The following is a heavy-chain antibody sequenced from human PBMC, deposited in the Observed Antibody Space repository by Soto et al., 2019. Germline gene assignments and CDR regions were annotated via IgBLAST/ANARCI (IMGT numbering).Heavy chain of an antibody. V-gene: IGHV4-59*01. D-gene: IGHD6-13*01. J-gene: IGHJ4*02. CDR3: ARGGSSWYWPYFEY. Sequence: SETLSLPCTVSGGSLSSYYWSWIRQPPGKGLEWIGYIYYSGSTNYNPSLKSRVTISLDTSKNQFSLKLSSVTAADTAVYYCARGGSSWYWPYFEYWGQGTLVTVSS. CDR1: GGSLSSYY. CDR2: IYYSGST.